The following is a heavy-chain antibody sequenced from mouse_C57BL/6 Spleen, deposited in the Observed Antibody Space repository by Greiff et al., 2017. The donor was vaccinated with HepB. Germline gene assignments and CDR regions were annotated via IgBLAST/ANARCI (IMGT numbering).Heavy chain of an antibody. CDR1: GYAFSSSW. V-gene: IGHV1-82*01. Sequence: QVQLQQSGPELVKPGASVKISCKASGYAFSSSWMNWVKQRPGKGLEWIGRIYPGDGDTNYNGKFKGKATLTADKSSSTAYMQLSSLTSEDSAVYFCARSNYYGNYDAMDDWGQGTSVTVSS. CDR3: ARSNYYGNYDAMDD. CDR2: IYPGDGDT. J-gene: IGHJ4*01. D-gene: IGHD2-1*01.